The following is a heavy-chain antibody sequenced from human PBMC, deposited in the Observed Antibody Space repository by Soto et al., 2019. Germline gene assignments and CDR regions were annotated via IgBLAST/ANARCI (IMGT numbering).Heavy chain of an antibody. CDR3: AGWGRGRYYGMDV. Sequence: LKISCKGSGYSFTSYWISWVRQMPGKGLEWMGRIDTSDSYTNYSPSFQGHVTISADKSISTAYLQWSSLKASDTAMYYCAGWGRGRYYGMDVWGQGTTVTVSS. CDR2: IDTSDSYT. J-gene: IGHJ6*02. CDR1: GYSFTSYW. V-gene: IGHV5-10-1*01. D-gene: IGHD3-16*01.